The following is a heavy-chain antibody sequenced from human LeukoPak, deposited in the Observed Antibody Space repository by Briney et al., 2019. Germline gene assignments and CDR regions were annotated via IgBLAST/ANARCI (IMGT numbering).Heavy chain of an antibody. CDR1: GFTFSRNW. Sequence: GGSLRLSCEASGFTFSRNWMSWVRQAPGKGLEWVASINPDGSQKFYADSVKGRFTISRDNTKSSLYLEMNSLGAEDTAMYYCAKLLGTATTYDYWGQGTRVTVSS. D-gene: IGHD5-24*01. J-gene: IGHJ4*02. V-gene: IGHV3-7*01. CDR2: INPDGSQK. CDR3: AKLLGTATTYDY.